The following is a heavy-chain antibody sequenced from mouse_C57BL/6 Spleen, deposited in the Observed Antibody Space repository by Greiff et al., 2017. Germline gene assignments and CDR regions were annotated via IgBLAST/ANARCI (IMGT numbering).Heavy chain of an antibody. Sequence: VKLQESGAELARPGASVKLSCKASGYTFTSYGISWVKQRTGQGLEWIGEIYPRSGNTYYNEKFKSKATLTVDTSSSTAYMQLSSLTSEDSAVYYCARGFYYGYDGKVYWGQGTTLTVSS. D-gene: IGHD2-2*01. CDR1: GYTFTSYG. CDR2: IYPRSGNT. CDR3: ARGFYYGYDGKVY. V-gene: IGHV1-81*01. J-gene: IGHJ2*01.